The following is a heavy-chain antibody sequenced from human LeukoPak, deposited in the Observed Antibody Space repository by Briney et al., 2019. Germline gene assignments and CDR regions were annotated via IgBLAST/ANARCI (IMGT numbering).Heavy chain of an antibody. V-gene: IGHV3-23*01. CDR3: AKRSNSNGFDI. CDR2: VCGGGGST. D-gene: IGHD1-1*01. CDR1: GSTFSSYA. J-gene: IGHJ3*02. Sequence: GGSLTLSCAPSGSTFSSYAMSWVRQAPGKGLEWVSAVCGGGGSTSYADSVKGWFTISRDNSQDTLYLQMNSLRVDYTAVYFCAKRSNSNGFDIWGQGTMVTVSS.